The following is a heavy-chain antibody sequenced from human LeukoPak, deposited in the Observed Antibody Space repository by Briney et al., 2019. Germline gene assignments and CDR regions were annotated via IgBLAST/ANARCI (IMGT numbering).Heavy chain of an antibody. CDR3: ARESSSGWYTSRWFDP. D-gene: IGHD6-19*01. V-gene: IGHV3-21*01. CDR2: ISSSSSYI. J-gene: IGHJ5*02. CDR1: GFTFSSYS. Sequence: GGSLRLSCAASGFTFSSYSMNWVRRAPGKGLEWVSSISSSSSYIYYADSVKGRFTISRDNAKNSLYLQMNSLRAEDTAVYYCARESSSGWYTSRWFDPWGQGTLVTVSS.